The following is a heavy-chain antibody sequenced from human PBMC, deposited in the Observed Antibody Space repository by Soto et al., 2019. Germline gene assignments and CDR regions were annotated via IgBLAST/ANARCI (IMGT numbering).Heavy chain of an antibody. CDR3: ARDTSDY. CDR1: GLNFSDHY. Sequence: EVQLVESGGGLVQPGGSLRLSCVASGLNFSDHYMDWVRQAPGKGLEWVGRARNKVNGYTTSYAASVKGRFTISRDDSKNSLYLQMNTLKTVATAVYYCARDTSDYWGQGTLFTVCS. J-gene: IGHJ4*02. V-gene: IGHV3-72*01. CDR2: ARNKVNGYTT.